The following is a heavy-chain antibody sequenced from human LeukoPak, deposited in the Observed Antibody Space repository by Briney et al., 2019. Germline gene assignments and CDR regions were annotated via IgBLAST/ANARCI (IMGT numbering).Heavy chain of an antibody. J-gene: IGHJ3*02. CDR2: INHSGST. V-gene: IGHV4-34*01. CDR1: GGSFSGYY. D-gene: IGHD1-7*01. Sequence: SETLSLTCAVYGGSFSGYYWSWIRQPPGKGLEWIGEINHSGSTNYNPSLKSRVTISVDTSKNQFSLKLSSVTAADTAVYYCARDGITGTTGAFDIWGQGTMVTVSS. CDR3: ARDGITGTTGAFDI.